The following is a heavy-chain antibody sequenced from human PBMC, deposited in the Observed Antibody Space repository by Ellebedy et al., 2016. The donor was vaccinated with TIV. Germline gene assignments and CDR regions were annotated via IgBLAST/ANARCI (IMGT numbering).Heavy chain of an antibody. D-gene: IGHD4-17*01. CDR2: IYPGDSDT. Sequence: GESLKISCKVSGYDFTDYWIGWVRQMPGKGLESMGIIYPGDSDTRYSPSFEGQVTISVDKSITTAYLEWRSLKASDTAMYYCVRHLGYADSEIDFWGQGTLVTVSS. V-gene: IGHV5-51*01. CDR1: GYDFTDYW. CDR3: VRHLGYADSEIDF. J-gene: IGHJ4*02.